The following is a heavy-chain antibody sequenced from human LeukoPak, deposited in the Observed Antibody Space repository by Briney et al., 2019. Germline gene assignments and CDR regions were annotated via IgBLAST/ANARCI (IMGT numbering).Heavy chain of an antibody. D-gene: IGHD6-6*01. CDR1: GYIFTSYG. CDR3: ARVAAPPNWFDP. J-gene: IGHJ5*02. Sequence: ASVKVSCKASGYIFTSYGISWVRQAPGQGREWMGWINPNSGGTNYAQKFQGRVTMTRDTSISTAYMALSSLRSEDTAVYYCARVAAPPNWFDPWGQGTLVTVSS. CDR2: INPNSGGT. V-gene: IGHV1-2*02.